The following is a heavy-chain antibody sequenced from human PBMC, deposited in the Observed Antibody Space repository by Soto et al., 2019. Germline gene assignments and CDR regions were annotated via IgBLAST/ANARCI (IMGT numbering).Heavy chain of an antibody. CDR3: ARPAREYMVVVPAAPRGWFDP. J-gene: IGHJ5*02. Sequence: SETLSLTCAVYGGSFSGYYWSWIRQPPGKGLEWIGEINHSGSTNYNPSLKSRVTISVDTSKNQFSLKLSSVTAADTAVYYCARPAREYMVVVPAAPRGWFDPWGQGTLVTVSS. CDR1: GGSFSGYY. V-gene: IGHV4-34*01. D-gene: IGHD2-2*01. CDR2: INHSGST.